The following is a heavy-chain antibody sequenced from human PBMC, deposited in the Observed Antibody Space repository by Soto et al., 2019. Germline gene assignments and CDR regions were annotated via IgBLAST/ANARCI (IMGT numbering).Heavy chain of an antibody. D-gene: IGHD3-3*01. CDR1: GFTFSSYG. CDR3: AKDRAYDFWSGSCFYY. J-gene: IGHJ4*02. V-gene: IGHV3-30*18. Sequence: QVQLVESGGGVVQPGRSLRLSCAASGFTFSSYGMHWVRQAPGKGLEWVAVISYDGSNKYYADSVKGRFTISRDNSKNTQYLQMNSLRAEDTAVYYCAKDRAYDFWSGSCFYYWGQGTLVTVSS. CDR2: ISYDGSNK.